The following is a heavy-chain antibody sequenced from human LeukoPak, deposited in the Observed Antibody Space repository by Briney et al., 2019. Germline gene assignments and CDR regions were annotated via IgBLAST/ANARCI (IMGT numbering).Heavy chain of an antibody. CDR2: IYYSGST. V-gene: IGHV4-59*08. Sequence: SETLSLTCIVSGGSISSYYWSWIRQPPGKGLEWIGYIYYSGSTNYNPSLKSRVTISVDTSKNQFSLKLSSVTAADTAVYYCARLGGYCGGDCFNWFDPWGQGTLVTVSS. J-gene: IGHJ5*02. CDR3: ARLGGYCGGDCFNWFDP. D-gene: IGHD2-21*02. CDR1: GGSISSYY.